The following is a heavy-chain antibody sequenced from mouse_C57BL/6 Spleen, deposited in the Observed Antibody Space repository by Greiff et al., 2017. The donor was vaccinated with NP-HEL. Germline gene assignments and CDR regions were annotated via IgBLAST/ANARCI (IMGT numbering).Heavy chain of an antibody. J-gene: IGHJ1*03. CDR1: GYTFTSYD. CDR2: IYPRDGST. Sequence: VQLVESGPELVKPGASVKLSCKASGYTFTSYDINWVKQRPGQGLEWIGWIYPRDGSTKYNEKFKGKATLTVDTSSSTAYMELHSLTSEDSAVYFCARSPYYYGSSYWYFDVWGTGTTVTVSS. D-gene: IGHD1-1*01. V-gene: IGHV1-85*01. CDR3: ARSPYYYGSSYWYFDV.